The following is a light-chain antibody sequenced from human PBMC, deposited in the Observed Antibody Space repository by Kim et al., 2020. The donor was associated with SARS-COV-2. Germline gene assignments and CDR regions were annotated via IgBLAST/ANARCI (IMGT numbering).Light chain of an antibody. V-gene: IGLV3-19*01. CDR3: NSRVTSSNHLV. CDR1: SLRSYY. Sequence: SSELTQDPAVSVALGQTVRITCQGDSLRSYYASWYQQKPGQAPVLVIYGKNNRPSGIPDRFSGSSSGNTASLTITGAQAEDEADYYCNSRVTSSNHLVFG. J-gene: IGLJ2*01. CDR2: GKN.